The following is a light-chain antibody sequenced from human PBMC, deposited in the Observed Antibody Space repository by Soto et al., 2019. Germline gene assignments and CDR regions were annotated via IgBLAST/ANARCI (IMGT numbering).Light chain of an antibody. J-gene: IGKJ3*01. V-gene: IGKV3-15*01. CDR2: GAS. CDR3: QQYNNWPQVT. Sequence: EIVMTQSPATLSVSPGERATLSCGASQSVGSNLAWYPQKPGQAPRLLIYGASTRATGIPARFSGSGSGTEFTLTISSLQSDDFAVDYCQQYNNWPQVTFGPGTKVDIK. CDR1: QSVGSN.